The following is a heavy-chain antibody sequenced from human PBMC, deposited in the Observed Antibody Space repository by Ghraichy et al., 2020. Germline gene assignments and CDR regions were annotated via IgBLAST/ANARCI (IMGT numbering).Heavy chain of an antibody. CDR2: ISGSGGST. CDR3: AKDPESYYYDSSGYYGY. D-gene: IGHD3-22*01. Sequence: GGSLRLSCAASGFTFSSYAMSWVRRAPGKGLEWVSAISGSGGSTYYADSVKGRFTISRDNSKNTLYLQMNSLRAEDTAVYYCAKDPESYYYDSSGYYGYWGQGTLVTVSS. CDR1: GFTFSSYA. V-gene: IGHV3-23*01. J-gene: IGHJ4*02.